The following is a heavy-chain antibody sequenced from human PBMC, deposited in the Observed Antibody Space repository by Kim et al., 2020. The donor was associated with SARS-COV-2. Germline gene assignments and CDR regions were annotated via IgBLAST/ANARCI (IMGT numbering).Heavy chain of an antibody. Sequence: GGSLRLSCAASGFTFSSYEMNWVRQAPGKGLEWVSYISSSGSTIYYADSVKGRFTISRDNAKNSLYLQMNSLRAEDTAVYYCARGGAEGYYDILTGLRPQYGMDVWGQGTTVTVSS. CDR1: GFTFSSYE. D-gene: IGHD3-9*01. J-gene: IGHJ6*02. CDR3: ARGGAEGYYDILTGLRPQYGMDV. CDR2: ISSSGSTI. V-gene: IGHV3-48*03.